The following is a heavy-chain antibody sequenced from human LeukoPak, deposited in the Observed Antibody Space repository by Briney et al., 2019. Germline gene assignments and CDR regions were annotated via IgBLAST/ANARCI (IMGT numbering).Heavy chain of an antibody. V-gene: IGHV4-39*02. J-gene: IGHJ4*02. Sequence: SETLSLTCTVSGGSISSNGYYWGWIRQPPGKGLEWNGSVYYTGSTYYNQSLKSRVTISIDTAKNHFSLNLSSVTAADTAVYYCASSTSGGYNGNDYWGQGTVVTVTA. D-gene: IGHD6-19*01. CDR2: VYYTGST. CDR1: GGSISSNGYY. CDR3: ASSTSGGYNGNDY.